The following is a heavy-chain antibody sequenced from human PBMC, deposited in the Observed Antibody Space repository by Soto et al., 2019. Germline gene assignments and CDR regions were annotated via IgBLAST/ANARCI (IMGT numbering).Heavy chain of an antibody. CDR3: GKRGDQCLVNYYGMDA. CDR1: GFTFSSYG. V-gene: IGHV3-30*18. J-gene: IGHJ6*02. CDR2: ISYDGSNK. D-gene: IGHD6-19*01. Sequence: GGSLRLSCAASGFTFSSYGMHWVRQAPGKGLEWVAVISYDGSNKYYADSVKGRFTISRDNSKNTLYLQMNSLRAADTAVYYCGKRGDQCLVNYYGMDAWGQGTTVTVYS.